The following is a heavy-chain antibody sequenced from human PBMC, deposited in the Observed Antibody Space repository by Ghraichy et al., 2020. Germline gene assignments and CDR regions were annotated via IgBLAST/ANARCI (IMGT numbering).Heavy chain of an antibody. V-gene: IGHV4-39*01. J-gene: IGHJ5*02. CDR1: GGSISSSSYY. CDR3: ARWGGYCSSTSCPYNWFDP. D-gene: IGHD2-2*01. CDR2: IYYSGST. Sequence: SETLSLTCTVSGGSISSSSYYWGWIRQPPGKGLEWIGSIYYSGSTYYNPSLKSRVTISVDTSKNQFSLKLSSVTAADTAVYYCARWGGYCSSTSCPYNWFDPWGQGTLVTVSS.